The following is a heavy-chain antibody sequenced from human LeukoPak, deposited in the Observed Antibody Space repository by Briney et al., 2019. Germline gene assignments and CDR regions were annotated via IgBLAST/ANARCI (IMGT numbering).Heavy chain of an antibody. CDR1: GITFSNAW. CDR3: ARRWWQQLVVTLFDY. V-gene: IGHV3-7*01. D-gene: IGHD6-13*01. J-gene: IGHJ4*02. Sequence: GGSLRLSCAASGITFSNAWMSWVRQAPGKGLEWVANIKQDGSEKYYVDSVKGRFTISRDNAKNSLYLQMNSLRAEDTAVYYCARRWWQQLVVTLFDYWGQGTLVTVSS. CDR2: IKQDGSEK.